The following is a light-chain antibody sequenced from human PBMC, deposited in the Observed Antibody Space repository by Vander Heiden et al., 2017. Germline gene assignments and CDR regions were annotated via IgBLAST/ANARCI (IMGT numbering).Light chain of an antibody. CDR2: WAS. Sequence: DIVMTQPPLSPPVSLGERATVKCKASQSGLYSSRIKNCLAWYQQRPGQAPKLLFYWASTREAGVPDRFSGSGSGTDFTLTISSLQAEDVAVYYCQQYYSNPPTFGGGTKLEIK. CDR3: QQYYSNPPT. CDR1: QSGLYSSRIKNC. J-gene: IGKJ4*01. V-gene: IGKV4-1*01.